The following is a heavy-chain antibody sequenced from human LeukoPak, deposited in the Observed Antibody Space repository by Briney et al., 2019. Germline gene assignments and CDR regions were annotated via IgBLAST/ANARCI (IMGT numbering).Heavy chain of an antibody. CDR3: ANEVVPAARGGAFDI. D-gene: IGHD2-2*01. CDR1: GFPFSTYG. J-gene: IGHJ3*02. V-gene: IGHV3-23*01. Sequence: GGSLRLSCAASGFPFSTYGMSWVRQAPGKGLEWVSAIGGSDVTTYYADSVKGRFTTSRDNSKNTLYLQMNSLRAEDTAVYYCANEVVPAARGGAFDIWGQGTMVTVSS. CDR2: IGGSDVTT.